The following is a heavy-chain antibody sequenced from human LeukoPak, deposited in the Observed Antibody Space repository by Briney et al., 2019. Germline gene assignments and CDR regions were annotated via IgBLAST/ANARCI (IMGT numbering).Heavy chain of an antibody. Sequence: GGSLRLSCAASGFTFSSYAMSWVRHAPGKVLEWVSAISGSGGSTYYADSVKGRFTISRDNAKNSLYLQMNSLRAEDTAVYYCARDRYDFWSGSSAFDIWGQGTMVTVSS. D-gene: IGHD3-3*01. CDR2: ISGSGGST. CDR3: ARDRYDFWSGSSAFDI. CDR1: GFTFSSYA. V-gene: IGHV3-23*01. J-gene: IGHJ3*02.